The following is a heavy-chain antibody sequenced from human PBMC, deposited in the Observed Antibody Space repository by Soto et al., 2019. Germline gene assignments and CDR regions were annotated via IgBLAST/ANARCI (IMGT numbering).Heavy chain of an antibody. V-gene: IGHV1-46*03. J-gene: IGHJ3*02. D-gene: IGHD1-26*01. CDR2: INPSGGST. Sequence: QVQLLQSGAEVKKPGASVKVSCKASGYTFTNYYMHWVRQAPGQGLEWMGIINPSGGSTRYAQKFQGRVTMPRDTSTSTVYMELSSLRSDDTAVYYCASEESERHDAFDIWGQGTMVTVSS. CDR1: GYTFTNYY. CDR3: ASEESERHDAFDI.